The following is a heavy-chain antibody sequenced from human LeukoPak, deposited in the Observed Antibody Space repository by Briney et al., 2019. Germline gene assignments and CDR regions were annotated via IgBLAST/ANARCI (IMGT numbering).Heavy chain of an antibody. CDR1: GFTFSSYG. Sequence: QPGGSLRLSCGASGFTFSSYGMSWVRQAPGKGLEWVSAIGTDGDTYYSGSVKGRFTISRENAKNSLFLQMSSLRAGDTAVYYCAKEGDIAAGLDYWGQGTLVIVSS. CDR2: IGTDGDT. V-gene: IGHV3-13*01. D-gene: IGHD6-13*01. CDR3: AKEGDIAAGLDY. J-gene: IGHJ4*02.